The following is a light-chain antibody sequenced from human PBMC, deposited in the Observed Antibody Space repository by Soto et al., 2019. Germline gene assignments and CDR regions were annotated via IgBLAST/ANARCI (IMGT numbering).Light chain of an antibody. Sequence: DIQMTQSPSSLSASVGARAPITCRASQSISTYLNWYQQKAGLAPKLLIYAASSLQSGVPSRFSGSGSGTDFTLTISCLQSEDFATYYCQQYYSYPFTFGPGTKVDIK. CDR1: QSISTY. CDR3: QQYYSYPFT. CDR2: AAS. V-gene: IGKV1-39*01. J-gene: IGKJ3*01.